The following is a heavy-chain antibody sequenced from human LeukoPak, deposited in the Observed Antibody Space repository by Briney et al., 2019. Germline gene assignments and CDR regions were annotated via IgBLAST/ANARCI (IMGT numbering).Heavy chain of an antibody. J-gene: IGHJ4*02. CDR3: ARDPASYYYDSSGYYPFDY. Sequence: GASVKVSCKASGGTFSSYAISWVRQAPGQGLEWMGGIIPIFGTANYAQKFQGRVTMTRDTSTSTVYMELSSLRSEDTAVYYCARDPASYYYDSSGYYPFDYWGQGTLVTVSS. CDR2: IIPIFGTA. D-gene: IGHD3-22*01. CDR1: GGTFSSYA. V-gene: IGHV1-69*05.